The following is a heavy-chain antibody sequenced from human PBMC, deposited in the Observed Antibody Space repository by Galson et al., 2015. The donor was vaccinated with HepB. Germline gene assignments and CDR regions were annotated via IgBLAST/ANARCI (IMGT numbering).Heavy chain of an antibody. D-gene: IGHD2-2*02. CDR3: ASPIHYPCSSTSCYTPSLDY. Sequence: QSGAEVKKPGESLRISCKGSGYSFTSYWISWVRQMPGKGLEWMGRIDPSDSYTNYSPSFQGHVTISADKSISTAYLQWSSLKASDTAMYYCASPIHYPCSSTSCYTPSLDYWGQGTLVTVSS. J-gene: IGHJ4*02. CDR2: IDPSDSYT. CDR1: GYSFTSYW. V-gene: IGHV5-10-1*01.